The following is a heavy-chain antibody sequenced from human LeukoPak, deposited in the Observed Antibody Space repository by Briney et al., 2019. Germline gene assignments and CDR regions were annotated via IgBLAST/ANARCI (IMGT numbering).Heavy chain of an antibody. CDR3: ARDSVVVVPAAIPEYFQH. Sequence: GASVKVSCKASGYTSTGYYMHWVRQAAGQGLEWMGCINPNSGGTNYAQKFQGRVTMTRDTSISTAYMELSRLRSDDTAVYYCARDSVVVVPAAIPEYFQHWGQGTLVTVSS. CDR1: GYTSTGYY. D-gene: IGHD2-2*01. V-gene: IGHV1-2*02. CDR2: INPNSGGT. J-gene: IGHJ1*01.